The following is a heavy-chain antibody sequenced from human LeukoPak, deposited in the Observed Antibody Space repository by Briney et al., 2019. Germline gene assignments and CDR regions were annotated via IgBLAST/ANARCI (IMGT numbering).Heavy chain of an antibody. D-gene: IGHD3-22*01. CDR2: IYYSGST. J-gene: IGHJ4*02. Sequence: PSQTLSLTCTVSGGSISSGGYYWSWVRQHPGKGLEWIGYIYYSGSTYYNPSLKSRVTISVYTSKKQFSRKLSAWAAADTAVYYCARGDFIGYYYDSSGYLDYWGQGTLVTVSS. CDR3: ARGDFIGYYYDSSGYLDY. CDR1: GGSISSGGYY. V-gene: IGHV4-31*03.